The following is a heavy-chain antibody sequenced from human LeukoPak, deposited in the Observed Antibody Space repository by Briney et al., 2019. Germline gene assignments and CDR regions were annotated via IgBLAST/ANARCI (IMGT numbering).Heavy chain of an antibody. J-gene: IGHJ4*02. V-gene: IGHV1-2*02. CDR1: GHTFTGYY. CDR3: AVSKGYYYGSGSYFDY. Sequence: ASVKVSCKASGHTFTGYYMHWVRQAPGQGLEWMGWINPNSGGTNYAQKLQGRVTMTTDTSTSTAYMELRSLRSDDTAVYYCAVSKGYYYGSGSYFDYWGQGTLVTVSS. CDR2: INPNSGGT. D-gene: IGHD3-10*01.